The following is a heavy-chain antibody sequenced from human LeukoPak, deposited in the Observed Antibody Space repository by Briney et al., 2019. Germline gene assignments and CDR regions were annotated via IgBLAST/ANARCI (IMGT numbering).Heavy chain of an antibody. CDR1: GGSITSTNW. Sequence: SGTLSLTCGVSGGSITSTNWWSWVRQPPGQGLEWIGEISLTGRTNYNPSLIGRVIMSLDETRNQHSLTLTSVTAADTAMYYCTRESGPYCPFGYWGQGTLVVVPS. D-gene: IGHD1-26*01. J-gene: IGHJ4*02. CDR2: ISLTGRT. V-gene: IGHV4-4*02. CDR3: TRESGPYCPFGY.